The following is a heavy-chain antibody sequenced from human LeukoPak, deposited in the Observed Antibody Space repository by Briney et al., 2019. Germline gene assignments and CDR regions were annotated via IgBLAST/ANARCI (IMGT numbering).Heavy chain of an antibody. V-gene: IGHV4-34*01. CDR1: GFTFSSYA. J-gene: IGHJ4*02. CDR3: ASHFARLLWFGELADYFDH. D-gene: IGHD3-10*01. CDR2: INHSGST. Sequence: GSLRLSCATSGFTFSSYAMSWIRQAPGKGLEWIGEINHSGSTNYNPSLKSRVTISADTSKNQFSLKLSSVTAADTAVYYCASHFARLLWFGELADYFDHWGQGTLVTVSS.